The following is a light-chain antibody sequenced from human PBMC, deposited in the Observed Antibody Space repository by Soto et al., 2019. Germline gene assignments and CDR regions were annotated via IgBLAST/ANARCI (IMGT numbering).Light chain of an antibody. V-gene: IGKV1-5*03. CDR2: RAS. CDR3: QHYNEYSRV. Sequence: DIQMTQSPSTLSASIGDRVTITCRASQSVDSWLAWYQQQPGKAPKLLIYRASTLQTGVPSRFSGTGSGTQFTLTISSLQPDDFATYHCQHYNEYSRVFRQVTKVEIK. CDR1: QSVDSW. J-gene: IGKJ1*01.